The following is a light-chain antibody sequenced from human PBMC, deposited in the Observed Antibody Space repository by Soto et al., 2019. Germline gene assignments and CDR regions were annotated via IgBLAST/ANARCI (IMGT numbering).Light chain of an antibody. CDR2: EVR. Sequence: QSALTQPASVSGSPGQSITISCSGTSRDIGAYNLVSWYQQPPGKAPKLLIYEVRNRPSGISYRFSGSKSGTTASLTISSLLPEDEADYYCSAYTSRSTLVFGGGTPLTVL. V-gene: IGLV2-14*01. CDR3: SAYTSRSTLV. CDR1: SRDIGAYNL. J-gene: IGLJ2*01.